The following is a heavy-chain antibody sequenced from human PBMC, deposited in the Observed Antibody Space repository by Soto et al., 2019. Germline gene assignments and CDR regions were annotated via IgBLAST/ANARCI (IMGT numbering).Heavy chain of an antibody. V-gene: IGHV4-4*07. CDR3: ARGMTPPGAPAWYYFAS. CDR2: FSLSGTT. J-gene: IGHJ4*02. CDR1: GASIAGSSY. Sequence: QVQLQESGPGLMKPSETLSLTCSVSGASIAGSSYWSWIRQPAGKGLAWIGRFSLSGTTNYSPSLRSRVTMSADVSKSQFSLRLTSVTAADTALYYCARGMTPPGAPAWYYFASLGQGTLVTVSS. D-gene: IGHD2-8*02.